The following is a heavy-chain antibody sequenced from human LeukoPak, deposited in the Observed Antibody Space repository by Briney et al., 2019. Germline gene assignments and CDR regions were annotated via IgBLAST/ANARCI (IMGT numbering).Heavy chain of an antibody. CDR3: ARGGTSMFDY. CDR1: GFTVSSNF. J-gene: IGHJ4*02. V-gene: IGHV3-53*01. CDR2: IYSGGNT. D-gene: IGHD2/OR15-2a*01. Sequence: PGGSLRLSCAASGFTVSSNFMSWVRQVPGKGLEWVSIIYSGGNTYYADPVKGRFTISRDNSKNTLYLQMNSLRAEDTAVYYCARGGTSMFDYWGQGTLVTVSS.